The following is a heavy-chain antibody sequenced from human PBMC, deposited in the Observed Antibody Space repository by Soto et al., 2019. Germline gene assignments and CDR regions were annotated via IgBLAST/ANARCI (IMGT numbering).Heavy chain of an antibody. CDR3: AGGSMVRGLIDY. CDR2: IYYSGST. D-gene: IGHD3-10*01. J-gene: IGHJ4*02. V-gene: IGHV4-59*01. Sequence: SETQCVTCTVSGGSISGYYWSWIRQPPGKGLEWIGYIYYSGSTNYNPSLKSRVTISVDTSKNQFSLKLSSVTAADTAVYYCAGGSMVRGLIDYWGQGTLVTVSS. CDR1: GGSISGYY.